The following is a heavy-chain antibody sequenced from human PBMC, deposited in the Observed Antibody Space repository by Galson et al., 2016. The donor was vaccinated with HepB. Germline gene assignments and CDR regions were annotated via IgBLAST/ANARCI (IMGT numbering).Heavy chain of an antibody. CDR1: GPTFSDFY. Sequence: SLRLSCAASGPTFSDFYMSWIRQAPGKGLEWVSYISSSSSHTNYADSVKGRFTISRDNANNSLYLQMNSLRVEDTAVYYCARVDYGSGWREGWFDPWGQGTLVTVSS. J-gene: IGHJ5*02. D-gene: IGHD6-19*01. CDR2: ISSSSSHT. V-gene: IGHV3-11*06. CDR3: ARVDYGSGWREGWFDP.